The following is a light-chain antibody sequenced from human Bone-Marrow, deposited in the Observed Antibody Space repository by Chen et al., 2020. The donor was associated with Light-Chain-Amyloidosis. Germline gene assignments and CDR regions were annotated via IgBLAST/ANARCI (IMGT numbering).Light chain of an antibody. CDR3: QQRSNWIT. V-gene: IGKV3-11*01. J-gene: IGKJ5*01. CDR1: QSISDY. CDR2: DAS. Sequence: VLTQSPATLSLSPGERATLSCRASQSISDYLVWYHQKPGQAPRLLIYDASNRATGIPARFSGSGSGTDFTLTISSLEPEDFAVYYCQQRSNWITFGQGTRVEIK.